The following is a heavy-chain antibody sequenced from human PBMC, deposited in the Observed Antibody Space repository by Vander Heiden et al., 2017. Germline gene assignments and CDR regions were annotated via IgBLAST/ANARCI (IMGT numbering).Heavy chain of an antibody. D-gene: IGHD7-27*01. Sequence: ELQLLESGGGLLQPGGSPRPSGAPPGFTVSSKYMSWVRQAPGKGLEGVSVIYSGSSTYDAESVKGRFTISRDNSKNTLCLQMNSRRAGDTAVYYCARDLLTGVDYWGQGTLVTVSS. CDR1: GFTVSSKY. CDR2: IYSGSST. V-gene: IGHV3-53*01. J-gene: IGHJ4*02. CDR3: ARDLLTGVDY.